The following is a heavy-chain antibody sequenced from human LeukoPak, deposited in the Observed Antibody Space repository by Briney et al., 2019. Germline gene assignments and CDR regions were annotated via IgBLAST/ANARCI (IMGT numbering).Heavy chain of an antibody. Sequence: KPSETLSLTCAVYGGSFSGYYWSWIRQPPGKGLEWIGEINHSGSTNYNPSLKSRVTISVDTSKNQFSLKLSSVTAADTAVYYCARRGGSFPSFDYWGQGTLVTVSS. CDR2: INHSGST. CDR1: GGSFSGYY. CDR3: ARRGGSFPSFDY. V-gene: IGHV4-34*01. D-gene: IGHD1-26*01. J-gene: IGHJ4*02.